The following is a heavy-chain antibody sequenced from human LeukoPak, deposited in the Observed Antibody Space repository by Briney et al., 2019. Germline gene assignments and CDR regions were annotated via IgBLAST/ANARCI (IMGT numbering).Heavy chain of an antibody. V-gene: IGHV3-23*01. D-gene: IGHD2-8*01. CDR3: AKWARYCTNGVCYYFDY. J-gene: IGHJ4*02. CDR2: ISGGGAST. CDR1: GFTFSSFP. Sequence: PGGSLRLSCAASGFTFSSFPMSWVRQAPGKGLEWVSVISGGGASTYYADSVKGRFTISRDNSKNTLYLQMNSLRAEDTAVYYCAKWARYCTNGVCYYFDYWGQGTLVTVSS.